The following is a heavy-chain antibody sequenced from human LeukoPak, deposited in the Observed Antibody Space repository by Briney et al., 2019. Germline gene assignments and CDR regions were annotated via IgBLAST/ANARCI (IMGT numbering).Heavy chain of an antibody. CDR1: GGSISSYY. V-gene: IGHV4-59*12. CDR3: ARLSTVTTSFDY. J-gene: IGHJ4*02. Sequence: SETLSLTCTVSGGSISSYYWSWIRQPPGKGLEWIGYIYYSGSTKYNPSLKSRVTISVDTSKNQFSLKLSSVTAADTAVYYCARLSTVTTSFDYWGQGTLVTVSS. CDR2: IYYSGST. D-gene: IGHD4-11*01.